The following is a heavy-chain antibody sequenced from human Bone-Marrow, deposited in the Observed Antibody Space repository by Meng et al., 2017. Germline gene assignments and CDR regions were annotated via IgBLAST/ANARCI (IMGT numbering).Heavy chain of an antibody. J-gene: IGHJ4*02. Sequence: ASVKVSCKASGYTFTSYYMHWVRQAPGQGLEWMGIINPSGGSTSYAQKFQGRVTMTRDTSTSTVYMELSSLRSEDTAVYYCVSHGYGDTRSIDYWGQVTLVTVSS. D-gene: IGHD4-17*01. CDR2: INPSGGST. CDR3: VSHGYGDTRSIDY. CDR1: GYTFTSYY. V-gene: IGHV1-46*01.